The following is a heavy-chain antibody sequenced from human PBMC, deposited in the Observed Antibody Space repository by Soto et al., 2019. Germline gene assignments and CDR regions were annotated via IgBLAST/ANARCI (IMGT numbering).Heavy chain of an antibody. D-gene: IGHD2-21*02. V-gene: IGHV2-5*02. J-gene: IGHJ6*02. CDR1: GFSLNTGGVG. CDR2: IYWDDDK. CDR3: THSRCGGDCLQSYSSHYSYGMDV. Sequence: QITLMESGPTLVNPTQTLTLTCTFSGFSLNTGGVGVGWIRQPPGKALEWLALIYWDDDKRYSPSLRSRLTITKDTSKNQVVLTMTTMDPADTVTYYCTHSRCGGDCLQSYSSHYSYGMDVWGQGTTVTVSS.